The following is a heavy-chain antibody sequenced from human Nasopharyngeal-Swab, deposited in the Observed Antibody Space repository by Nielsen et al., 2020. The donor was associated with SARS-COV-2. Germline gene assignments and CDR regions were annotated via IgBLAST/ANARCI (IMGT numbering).Heavy chain of an antibody. D-gene: IGHD2-21*02. CDR1: GFTLSSYA. CDR3: VRDSRKYCRNIDCYMGNWFDP. J-gene: IGHJ5*02. V-gene: IGHV3-30*04. CDR2: ISHDETNK. Sequence: GGSLRFSCAASGFTLSSYAMHWVRQAPGKGLEWVAVISHDETNKDYADSVKGRFSVSRDNSKNTVYLQMSSLRSEDTAIYYCVRDSRKYCRNIDCYMGNWFDPWGQGTLVTVSS.